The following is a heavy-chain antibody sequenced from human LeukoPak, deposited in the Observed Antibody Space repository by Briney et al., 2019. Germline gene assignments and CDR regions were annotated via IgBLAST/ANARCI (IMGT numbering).Heavy chain of an antibody. CDR3: ARGKYYYDSRGYLAP. V-gene: IGHV3-13*01. Sequence: GEPLKISGASSGFTFSSYDMHWVRQITGKGLEWVAAIDTAGDTYYPGSVKGRFTISRENAKNSLYLQMNSLRAGDTAVYYCARGKYYYDSRGYLAPWGQGTLVTVSS. CDR2: IDTAGDT. J-gene: IGHJ5*02. D-gene: IGHD3-22*01. CDR1: GFTFSSYD.